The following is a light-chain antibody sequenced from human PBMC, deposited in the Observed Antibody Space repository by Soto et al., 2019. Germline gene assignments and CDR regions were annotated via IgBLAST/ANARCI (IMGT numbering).Light chain of an antibody. V-gene: IGKV1-33*01. Sequence: DIPMTQSPSSLSASVGDRVTITCQASQDISNSLNWYQQKPGKAPKLLIYDASNLETGVPSRFSGSGSWTDFTFTISSLQPEDIATYYWQQYDNLPFTCGPGTKVDIK. CDR2: DAS. CDR3: QQYDNLPFT. CDR1: QDISNS. J-gene: IGKJ3*01.